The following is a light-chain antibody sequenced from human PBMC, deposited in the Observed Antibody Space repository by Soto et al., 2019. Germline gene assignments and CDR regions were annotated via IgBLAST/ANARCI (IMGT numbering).Light chain of an antibody. Sequence: EIVLTQSPGTLSLSPGERATLSCRASQSVSSTYLAWYQQKPGQAPRLLISGASSRATGIPDRFSGSGSGANFTLTISSLEPEDSAFYYCQQRSNWPWTFGQGTKVDIK. CDR3: QQRSNWPWT. J-gene: IGKJ1*01. CDR1: QSVSSTY. V-gene: IGKV3D-20*02. CDR2: GAS.